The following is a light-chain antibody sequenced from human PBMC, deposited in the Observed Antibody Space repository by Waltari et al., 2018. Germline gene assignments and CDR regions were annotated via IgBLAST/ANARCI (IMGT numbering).Light chain of an antibody. Sequence: SYVVTQPPSVSVAPGETATITCGGDNTGTDSVHWYQQKAGQAPVLVIFYDRDRPSGIPDRFSGSNSGNTATLTISRVEAGDEARYYCHVWHPHVDPGVFGTGTEVTVL. J-gene: IGLJ1*01. V-gene: IGLV3-21*04. CDR3: HVWHPHVDPGV. CDR2: YDR. CDR1: NTGTDS.